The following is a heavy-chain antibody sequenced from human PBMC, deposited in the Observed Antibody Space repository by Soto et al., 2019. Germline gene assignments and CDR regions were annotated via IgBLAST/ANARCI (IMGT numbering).Heavy chain of an antibody. V-gene: IGHV3-53*01. CDR2: IYSGGST. J-gene: IGHJ6*02. CDR3: ARDRYYYGMDV. Sequence: HPGGSLRLSCAASGFTVSSNYMSWVRQAPGKGLEWVSVIYSGGSTCYADSVKGRFTISRDNSKNTLYLQMNSLRAEDTAVYYCARDRYYYGMDVWGQGTTVTVS. CDR1: GFTVSSNY.